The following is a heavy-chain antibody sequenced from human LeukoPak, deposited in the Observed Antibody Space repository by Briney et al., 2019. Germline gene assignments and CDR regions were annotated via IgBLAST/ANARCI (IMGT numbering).Heavy chain of an antibody. CDR1: GFTFSSYA. J-gene: IGHJ2*01. CDR3: AKSPSDSSSWYDHWYFDL. Sequence: GGSLRLSCAASGFTFSSYAMSWVRQAPGKGLGWVSAISGSGGSTYYADSVKGRFTISRDNPKNTLYLQMNSLRAEDTAVYYCAKSPSDSSSWYDHWYFDLWGRGTLVTVSS. D-gene: IGHD6-13*01. V-gene: IGHV3-23*01. CDR2: ISGSGGST.